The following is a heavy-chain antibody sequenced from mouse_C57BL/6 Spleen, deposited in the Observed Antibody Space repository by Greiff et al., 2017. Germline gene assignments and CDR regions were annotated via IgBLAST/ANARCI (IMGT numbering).Heavy chain of an antibody. CDR1: GYAFSSSW. J-gene: IGHJ2*01. V-gene: IGHV1-82*01. CDR2: IYPGDGDT. CDR3: ARSPLITTVVAYYFDY. Sequence: QVQLQQSGPELVKPGASVKISCKASGYAFSSSWMNWVKQRPGKGLEWIGRIYPGDGDTNYNGEFKGKATLTADKSSSTAYMQLSSLTSEDSAVYFCARSPLITTVVAYYFDYWGQGTTLTVSS. D-gene: IGHD1-1*01.